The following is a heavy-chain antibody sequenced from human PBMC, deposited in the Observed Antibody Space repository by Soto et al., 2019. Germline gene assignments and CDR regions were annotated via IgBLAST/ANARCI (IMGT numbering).Heavy chain of an antibody. CDR3: AAPGADYDILTGYYAQTSDAFDI. CDR2: IVVGSGNT. J-gene: IGHJ3*02. D-gene: IGHD3-9*01. V-gene: IGHV1-58*02. CDR1: GFTFTSSA. Sequence: SVKVSCKASGFTFTSSAMQWVRQARGQRLEWIGWIVVGSGNTNYAQKFQERVAITRDMSTSTAYMGLSSLRSEDTAVYYCAAPGADYDILTGYYAQTSDAFDIWGQGTMVPVSS.